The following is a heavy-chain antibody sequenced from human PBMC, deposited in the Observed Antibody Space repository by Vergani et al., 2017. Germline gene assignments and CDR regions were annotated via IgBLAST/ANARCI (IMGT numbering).Heavy chain of an antibody. CDR3: VKDRAASGNYCYFDL. D-gene: IGHD6-13*01. CDR2: INWNSDSI. J-gene: IGHJ2*01. Sequence: EVQLVESGGGLVQPGRSLRLSCAASGFTFDDYAMHWVRQAPGKGLEWVSGINWNSDSIAYADSVKGRFTISRDNAKNSLYLQMNSLRAEDTALYYCVKDRAASGNYCYFDLWGRGTLVTVSS. CDR1: GFTFDDYA. V-gene: IGHV3-9*01.